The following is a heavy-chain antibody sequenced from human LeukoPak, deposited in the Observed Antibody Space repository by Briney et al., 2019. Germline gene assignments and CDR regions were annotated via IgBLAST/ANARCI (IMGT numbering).Heavy chain of an antibody. J-gene: IGHJ4*02. V-gene: IGHV4-39*07. D-gene: IGHD3-22*01. CDR3: ARALYYYDSSGYQDY. Sequence: SETLSLTCTVSGGSISSSSYYWGWIRQPPGKGLEWIGSIYYSGSTYYNPSLKSRVTISVDTSKNQFSLKLSSVTAADTAVYYCARALYYYDSSGYQDYWGQGTLVTVSS. CDR2: IYYSGST. CDR1: GGSISSSSYY.